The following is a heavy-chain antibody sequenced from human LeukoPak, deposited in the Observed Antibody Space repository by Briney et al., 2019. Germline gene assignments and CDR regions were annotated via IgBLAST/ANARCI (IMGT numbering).Heavy chain of an antibody. D-gene: IGHD3-22*01. CDR2: ISGSGGST. V-gene: IGHV3-23*01. CDR1: GFTFSSYA. J-gene: IGHJ4*02. CDR3: ARATNYYDSSGYPDDY. Sequence: GGSLRLSCAASGFTFSSYAMSWVRQAPGKGLEWVSAISGSGGSTYYADSVKGRFTISRDNSKNTLYLQMNSLRAEDTAVYYCARATNYYDSSGYPDDYWGQGTLVTVSS.